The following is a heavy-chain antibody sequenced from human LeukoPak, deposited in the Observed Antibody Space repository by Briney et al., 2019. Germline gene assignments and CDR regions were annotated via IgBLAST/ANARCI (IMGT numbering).Heavy chain of an antibody. D-gene: IGHD5-18*01. J-gene: IGHJ6*03. CDR1: GGTFSSYA. CDR3: AREYIDYYYYMDV. CDR2: IIPIFGTA. V-gene: IGHV1-69*01. Sequence: SVKVSCKASGGTFSSYAISRVRQAPGQGLEWMGGIIPIFGTANYAQKFQGRVTITADESTSTAYMELNSLRAEDTAVYYCAREYIDYYYYMDVWGKGTTVTVSS.